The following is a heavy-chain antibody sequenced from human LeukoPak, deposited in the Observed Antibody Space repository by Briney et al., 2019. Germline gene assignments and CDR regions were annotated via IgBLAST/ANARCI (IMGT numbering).Heavy chain of an antibody. CDR2: ITSSSSYT. V-gene: IGHV3-21*01. J-gene: IGHJ4*02. CDR3: AKPLRYFDWLFGDY. Sequence: GGSLRLSCAAPGITFSNYNMNWVRQAPGKGLEWISSITSSSSYTFYADSVKGRFTISRDNSKNTLYLQMNSLRAEDTAVYYCAKPLRYFDWLFGDYWGQGTLVTVSS. CDR1: GITFSNYN. D-gene: IGHD3-9*01.